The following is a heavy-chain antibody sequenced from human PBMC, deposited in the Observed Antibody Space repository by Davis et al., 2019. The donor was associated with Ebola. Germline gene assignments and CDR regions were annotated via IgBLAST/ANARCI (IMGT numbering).Heavy chain of an antibody. D-gene: IGHD3-22*01. CDR3: ARENYDS. CDR2: IWYDGSNK. V-gene: IGHV3-33*08. CDR1: GFTFSSYG. Sequence: GESLKISCAVSGFTFSSYGMHWVRQAPGTGLEWVALIWYDGSNKYYADSVKGRFTISRDNSKNTLYLQMSNLRAEDTAVYYCARENYDSWGQGTLVTVSS. J-gene: IGHJ4*02.